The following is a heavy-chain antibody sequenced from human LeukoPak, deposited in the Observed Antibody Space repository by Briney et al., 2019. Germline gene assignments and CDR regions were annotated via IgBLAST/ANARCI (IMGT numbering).Heavy chain of an antibody. CDR1: GFTFSSYG. V-gene: IGHV3-21*01. Sequence: GGSLRLSCAASGFTFSSYGMSWVRQAPGKGLEWVSSISSSSSYIYYADSVKGRFTISRDNAKNSLYLQMNSLRAEDTAVYYCAAEVATRLKWGQGTLVTVSS. CDR3: AAEVATRLK. J-gene: IGHJ4*02. D-gene: IGHD5-24*01. CDR2: ISSSSSYI.